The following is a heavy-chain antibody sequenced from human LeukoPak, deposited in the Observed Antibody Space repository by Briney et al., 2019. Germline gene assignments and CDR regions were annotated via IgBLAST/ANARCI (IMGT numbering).Heavy chain of an antibody. Sequence: SGTLSLTCAVYGGSFSGYYWSWIRQPPGKGLEWIGEINHSGSTNYNPSLKSRVTISVDTSKNQFSLKLSSVTAADTAVYYCAREEVVTAWNYWGQGTLVTVSS. CDR3: AREEVVTAWNY. V-gene: IGHV4-34*01. D-gene: IGHD2-21*02. CDR1: GGSFSGYY. CDR2: INHSGST. J-gene: IGHJ4*02.